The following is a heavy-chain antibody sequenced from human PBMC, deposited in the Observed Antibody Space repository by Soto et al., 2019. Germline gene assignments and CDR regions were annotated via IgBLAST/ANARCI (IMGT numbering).Heavy chain of an antibody. Sequence: QVQLVQSGAEVKKPGSSVKVSCKVSGATFRTNPIAWVRQAPGQGLEWMGGIVPMSGTPKYAQKFQDRVTIIAEESTSTAYMEARTLSSEDTAIYYCARKGGGDCPGGGCFSLDFWGQGTLITVSS. V-gene: IGHV1-69*01. D-gene: IGHD2-15*01. CDR3: ARKGGGDCPGGGCFSLDF. J-gene: IGHJ4*02. CDR1: GATFRTNP. CDR2: IVPMSGTP.